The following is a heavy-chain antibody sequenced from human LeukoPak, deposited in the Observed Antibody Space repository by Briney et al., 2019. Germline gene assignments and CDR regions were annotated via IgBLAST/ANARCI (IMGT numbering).Heavy chain of an antibody. Sequence: SETLSLTCTVSGGSISSYYWSWIRQPPGKGLEWIGSIYYSGSTYYNPSLKSRVTISVDTSKNQFSLKLSSVTAADTAVYYCARYRSSRCDAFDIWGQGTMVTVSS. CDR1: GGSISSYY. CDR3: ARYRSSRCDAFDI. D-gene: IGHD6-6*01. CDR2: IYYSGST. V-gene: IGHV4-39*07. J-gene: IGHJ3*02.